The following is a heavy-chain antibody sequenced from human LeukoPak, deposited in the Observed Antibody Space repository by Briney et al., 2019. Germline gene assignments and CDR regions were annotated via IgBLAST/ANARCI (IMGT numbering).Heavy chain of an antibody. CDR3: AKGRALVGGTTRSYDS. CDR2: ISGSGGDT. D-gene: IGHD1-26*01. Sequence: GGSLRLSCAASGFTFSSYGMHWVRQAPGKGLEWVSVISGSGGDTFYADSVKGRFTISRDNSKNTLYLQMNSLGVEDTAVYYCAKGRALVGGTTRSYDSWGQGTLVTVSS. CDR1: GFTFSSYG. J-gene: IGHJ5*02. V-gene: IGHV3-23*01.